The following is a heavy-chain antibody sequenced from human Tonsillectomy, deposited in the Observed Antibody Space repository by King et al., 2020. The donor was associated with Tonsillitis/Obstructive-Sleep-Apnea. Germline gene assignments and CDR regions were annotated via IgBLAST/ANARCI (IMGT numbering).Heavy chain of an antibody. V-gene: IGHV3-23*04. Sequence: VQLVESGGGLVQPGGSLRLSCAASGFTFSSYAMTWVRQAPGKGLEWVSAISGSGGSTYYADSVKGRFTISRDNSRDTLYLQMNSLRAEDTAVYYCATDRSSTVTTGYWGQGPLVPVSS. CDR3: ATDRSSTVTTGY. CDR2: ISGSGGST. D-gene: IGHD4-17*01. J-gene: IGHJ4*02. CDR1: GFTFSSYA.